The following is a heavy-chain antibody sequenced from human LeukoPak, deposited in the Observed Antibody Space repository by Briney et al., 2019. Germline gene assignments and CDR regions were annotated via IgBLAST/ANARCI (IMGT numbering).Heavy chain of an antibody. CDR1: GFTFNRFG. V-gene: IGHV3-7*03. D-gene: IGHD3-16*01. CDR3: ARGGGLDV. Sequence: PGGSLRLSCATSGFTFNRFGMNWARQAPGKGLEWVASINHNGNVNYYVDSVKGRFTISRDNAKNSLYLQMSNLRAEDTAVYFCARGGGLDVWGQGATVTVSS. J-gene: IGHJ6*02. CDR2: INHNGNVN.